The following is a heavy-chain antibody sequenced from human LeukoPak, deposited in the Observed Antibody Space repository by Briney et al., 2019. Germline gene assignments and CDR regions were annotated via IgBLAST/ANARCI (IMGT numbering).Heavy chain of an antibody. CDR2: IRTFNGNA. D-gene: IGHD5-24*01. CDR1: GYTFTSYG. J-gene: IGHJ4*02. CDR3: ARGKGDGYNYDFDY. Sequence: ASVKVSCKASGYTFTSYGISWVRQAPGQGLEWMGWIRTFNGNANYAQKLQGRVTMTTDTSTSTVHMEVRSLRSDDTAVYYCARGKGDGYNYDFDYWGQGTLVTVSS. V-gene: IGHV1-18*01.